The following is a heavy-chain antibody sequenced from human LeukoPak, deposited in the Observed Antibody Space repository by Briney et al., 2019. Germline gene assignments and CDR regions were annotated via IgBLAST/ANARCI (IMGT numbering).Heavy chain of an antibody. V-gene: IGHV3-23*01. J-gene: IGHJ4*02. D-gene: IGHD6-19*01. CDR2: ISGSGTSA. CDR3: ARELRIAVAGTKDY. CDR1: GFTFSSYA. Sequence: GGSLRLSCAASGFTFSSYAMSWVRQAPGKGLEWVSGISGSGTSAYYADSVKGRLTISRDNSKNTLYLQMNSLRAEDTALYYCARELRIAVAGTKDYWGQGTLVTVSS.